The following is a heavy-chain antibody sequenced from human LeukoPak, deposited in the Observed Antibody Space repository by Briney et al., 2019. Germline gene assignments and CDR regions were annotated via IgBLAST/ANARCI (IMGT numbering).Heavy chain of an antibody. CDR2: IYTSGST. J-gene: IGHJ4*02. CDR3: ARVCSGGTCLDY. CDR1: GGSISSGSYY. D-gene: IGHD2-15*01. Sequence: SQTLSLTCTVSGGSISSGSYYWSWIRQPAGKGLEWIGRIYTSGSTNYNPSLKSRVTISVDTSKNQFSLKLSSVTAADTAVYYCARVCSGGTCLDYWGQGTLVTVSS. V-gene: IGHV4-61*02.